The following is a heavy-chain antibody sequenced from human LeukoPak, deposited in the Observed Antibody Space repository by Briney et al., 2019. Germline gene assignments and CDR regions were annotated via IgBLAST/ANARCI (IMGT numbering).Heavy chain of an antibody. D-gene: IGHD1-14*01. CDR3: ARGINGMDV. CDR1: GYTFTSYE. J-gene: IGHJ6*02. Sequence: GASVKDSCKASGYTFTSYEINWVRQATGQGLEWMAGMNPNSGNTGYAQKFQGRVTMTRDTSISTAYMELSSLRSEDTAVYYCARGINGMDVWGQGTTVTVSS. CDR2: MNPNSGNT. V-gene: IGHV1-8*01.